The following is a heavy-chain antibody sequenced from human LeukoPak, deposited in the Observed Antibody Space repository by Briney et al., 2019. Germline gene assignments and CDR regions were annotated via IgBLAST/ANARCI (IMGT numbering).Heavy chain of an antibody. V-gene: IGHV3-23*01. CDR3: ARACSTTGGYVEYV. CDR2: ISSNDGRT. D-gene: IGHD2-2*01. Sequence: GGSLRLSCAASGFTFSNYAMSWVRQAPGKGLEWVSGISSNDGRTYYADSVKGRLTISRDNSKNTLYLQMNSLRVEDTAVYYCARACSTTGGYVEYVGGRGPTVPVS. J-gene: IGHJ6*02. CDR1: GFTFSNYA.